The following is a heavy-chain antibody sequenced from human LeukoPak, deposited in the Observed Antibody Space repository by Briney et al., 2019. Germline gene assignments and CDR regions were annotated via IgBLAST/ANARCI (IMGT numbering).Heavy chain of an antibody. V-gene: IGHV1-46*01. CDR3: ARDLRFGELSFLPFDY. CDR2: INPSAGST. D-gene: IGHD3-10*01. CDR1: GYIFTSYG. Sequence: ASVRVSCKASGYIFTSYGISWVRQAPGQGLEWMGIINPSAGSTSYAQKFQGRVTLTRDMSTSTVYMEVSSLRSEDTAVYYCARDLRFGELSFLPFDYWGQGTLVTVSS. J-gene: IGHJ4*02.